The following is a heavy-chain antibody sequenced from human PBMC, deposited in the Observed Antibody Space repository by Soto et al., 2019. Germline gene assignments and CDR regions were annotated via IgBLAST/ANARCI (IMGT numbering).Heavy chain of an antibody. CDR1: GGTFSSYA. D-gene: IGHD4-17*01. V-gene: IGHV1-69*13. CDR2: IIPIFGTA. CDR3: ARDPYYGGNSGGV. J-gene: IGHJ4*02. Sequence: PVKVSCKASGGTFSSYAISWVRQAPGQGLEWMGGIIPIFGTANYAQKFQGRVTITADESTSTAYMELSSLRSEDTAVYYCARDPYYGGNSGGVWGQGTLVTVSS.